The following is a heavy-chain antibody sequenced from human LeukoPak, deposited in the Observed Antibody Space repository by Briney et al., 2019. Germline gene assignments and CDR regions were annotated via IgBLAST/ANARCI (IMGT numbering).Heavy chain of an antibody. CDR3: ARRPVYGGYSNFDY. CDR1: GGSFSGYY. Sequence: SETLSLTCAVYGGSFSGYYWSWIRQPPGKGLEWIGEINHSGSTNYNPSLKSRVTISVDTSKNQFSLKLSSVTAADTAVYYCARRPVYGGYSNFDYWGQGTLVTVSS. J-gene: IGHJ4*02. V-gene: IGHV4-34*01. CDR2: INHSGST. D-gene: IGHD5-12*01.